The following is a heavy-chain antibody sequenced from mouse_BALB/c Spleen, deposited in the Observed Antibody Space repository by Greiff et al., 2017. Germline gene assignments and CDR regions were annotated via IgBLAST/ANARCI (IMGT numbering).Heavy chain of an antibody. CDR1: GFTFTDYY. Sequence: EVKLMESGGGLVQPGGSLRLSCATSGFTFTDYYMSWVRQPPGKALEWLGFIRNKANSYTTEYSASVKGRFTISRDNSQSILYLQMNTLRAEDSATYYCASFYGSLFAYWGQGTLVTVSA. D-gene: IGHD1-1*01. V-gene: IGHV7-3*02. CDR3: ASFYGSLFAY. CDR2: IRNKANSYTT. J-gene: IGHJ3*01.